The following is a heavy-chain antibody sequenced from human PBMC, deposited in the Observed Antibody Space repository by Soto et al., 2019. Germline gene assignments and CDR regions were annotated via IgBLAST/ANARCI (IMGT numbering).Heavy chain of an antibody. V-gene: IGHV1-18*01. CDR3: ARDPGFGFGYSYAFAMDV. CDR1: GYTFSNYG. J-gene: IGHJ6*02. Sequence: ASVKVSCKASGYTFSNYGISWVRQGPGQGLEWMGWISGYNGNTHYEEKVQDRIKMTTDTSTSTTYLELRSLRSDDTAVYFCARDPGFGFGYSYAFAMDVWGQGTTVTVSS. D-gene: IGHD5-18*01. CDR2: ISGYNGNT.